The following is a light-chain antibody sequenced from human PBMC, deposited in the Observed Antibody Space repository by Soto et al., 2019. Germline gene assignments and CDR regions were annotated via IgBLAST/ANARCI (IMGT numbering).Light chain of an antibody. CDR3: QEYGSSRT. V-gene: IGKV3-20*01. J-gene: IGKJ1*01. Sequence: EIVLTQSPGTLSLSPGERATLSCRASQSFSSSYLAWYQQKPGQAPRLLIYGASSRATGIPDRFSGSGSGTDFTLTISRLGPEDFAVYYCQEYGSSRTFGQGTKVEIK. CDR2: GAS. CDR1: QSFSSSY.